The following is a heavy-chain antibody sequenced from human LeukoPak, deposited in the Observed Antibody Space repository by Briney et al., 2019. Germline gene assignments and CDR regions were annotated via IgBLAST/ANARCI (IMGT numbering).Heavy chain of an antibody. Sequence: GGSLRLSCAASGFTFSSYSMNWVRQAPGKGLEWASSISSSSSDINYADSVKGRFTISRDNAKNSLYLQMNGLRAEDTAVYYCARALYTPMAESSHYWGQGTLVTVSS. J-gene: IGHJ4*02. D-gene: IGHD5-18*01. CDR3: ARALYTPMAESSHY. CDR1: GFTFSSYS. V-gene: IGHV3-21*01. CDR2: ISSSSSDI.